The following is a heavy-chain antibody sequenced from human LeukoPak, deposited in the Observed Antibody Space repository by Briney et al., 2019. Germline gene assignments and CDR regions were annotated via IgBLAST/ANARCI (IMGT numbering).Heavy chain of an antibody. CDR1: GFTFSSYA. J-gene: IGHJ4*02. Sequence: GGSLRPSCAASGFTFSSYAMSWVRQAPGKGLEWVSAISGSGGSTYYADSVKGRFTISRDNSKNTLYLQMNSLRAEDTAVYYCAKDGSRNQLPYYFDYWGQGTLVTVSS. V-gene: IGHV3-23*01. CDR2: ISGSGGST. D-gene: IGHD2-2*01. CDR3: AKDGSRNQLPYYFDY.